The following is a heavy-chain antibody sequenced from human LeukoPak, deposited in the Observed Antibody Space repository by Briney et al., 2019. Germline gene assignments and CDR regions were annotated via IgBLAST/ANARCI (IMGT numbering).Heavy chain of an antibody. J-gene: IGHJ4*02. Sequence: GGSLRLSCAASGFTFSGSAMHWVRQASGKGLEWVGRVTSEAKGYATAYAASVKGRFSISRDDSKNTAYLQMNSLTTEDTAVYYCTRRTPPYGDYFDYWGQGTLVTVSS. CDR2: VTSEAKGYAT. CDR1: GFTFSGSA. CDR3: TRRTPPYGDYFDY. D-gene: IGHD4-17*01. V-gene: IGHV3-73*01.